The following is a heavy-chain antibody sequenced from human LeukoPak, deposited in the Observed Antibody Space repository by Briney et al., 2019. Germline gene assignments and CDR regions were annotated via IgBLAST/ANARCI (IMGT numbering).Heavy chain of an antibody. J-gene: IGHJ4*02. CDR2: LSSGGGSP. Sequence: GRSLRLSCVASGFTFSSYGMHWVRQAPGKGLEWISGLSSGGGSPYYADSVKGRFTISRDNSKNTLFLQMNSLRAEDTAIYYCTKVTSTGSCYQSDYWGQGTLVTVSS. D-gene: IGHD2-15*01. CDR3: TKVTSTGSCYQSDY. CDR1: GFTFSSYG. V-gene: IGHV3-23*01.